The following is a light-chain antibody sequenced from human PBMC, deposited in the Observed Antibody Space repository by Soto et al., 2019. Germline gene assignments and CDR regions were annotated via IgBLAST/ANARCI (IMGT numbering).Light chain of an antibody. Sequence: ENLLTQSPAILSLSAGERATLFCRASEIINSGYLAWYQQQPGRAPRLLIYGASKRATGIPDRFSGSESGTDFTLTINSLEPEDSAVYYCQQYGSSPPFGQGTRLEIK. CDR3: QQYGSSPP. V-gene: IGKV3-20*01. CDR1: EIINSGY. CDR2: GAS. J-gene: IGKJ5*01.